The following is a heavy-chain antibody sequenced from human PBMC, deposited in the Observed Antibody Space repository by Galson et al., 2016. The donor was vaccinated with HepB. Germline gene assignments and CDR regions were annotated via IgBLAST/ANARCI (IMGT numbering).Heavy chain of an antibody. CDR2: MYYSGST. J-gene: IGHJ3*02. CDR1: GGSISSGSYN. D-gene: IGHD3-10*01. CDR3: ARNLVRGVNPGFDI. V-gene: IGHV4-39*01. Sequence: SETLSLTCTVSGGSISSGSYNWGWIRQPPGKGLEWIGSMYYSGSTYYNPSLNSRVTMSVDTSRNQFSLQLRSVTAADTAVYYCARNLVRGVNPGFDIWGQGTMVTVSS.